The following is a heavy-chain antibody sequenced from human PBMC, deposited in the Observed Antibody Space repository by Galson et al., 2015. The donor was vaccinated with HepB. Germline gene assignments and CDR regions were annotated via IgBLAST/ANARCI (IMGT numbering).Heavy chain of an antibody. D-gene: IGHD6-13*01. Sequence: SLRLSCAASGFVVSTXXMSXXRQAPGKGLEWVSIIYSGGSAXXAXXVXXRXXISKDHSKNTLYLQMNSLRAEDTAVYYCARGFSSTWYSGLGYWGRGTLVTVSS. V-gene: IGHV3-53*01. CDR3: ARGFSSTWYSGLGY. J-gene: IGHJ4*02. CDR1: GFVVSTXX. CDR2: IYSGGSA.